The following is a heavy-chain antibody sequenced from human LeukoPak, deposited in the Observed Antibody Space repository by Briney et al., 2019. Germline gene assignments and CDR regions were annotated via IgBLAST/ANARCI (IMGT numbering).Heavy chain of an antibody. J-gene: IGHJ4*02. CDR1: GGSISSDHYY. CDR2: IYYNGAT. D-gene: IGHD6-13*01. V-gene: IGHV4-30-4*01. Sequence: PSETLSLTCTVSGGSISSDHYYWSWIRHHPRKGLEWIGYIYYNGATYYNPSLQSRVTISIDPSNNQFSLKLSSVTAADTAVYYCARDGIAATGLTFDYWGQGTLVTVSS. CDR3: ARDGIAATGLTFDY.